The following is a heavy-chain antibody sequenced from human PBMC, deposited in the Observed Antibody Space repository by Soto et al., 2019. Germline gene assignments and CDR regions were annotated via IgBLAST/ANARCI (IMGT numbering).Heavy chain of an antibody. CDR3: ARNVGPYYYYYGRDV. Sequence: SLKISCRGSEENFASYCIRWVRQITGKGLEWMGIIYPGDSDTRYSPSFQGQVTISADKSISTAYLQWSSLKASDTAMYYCARNVGPYYYYYGRDVWGQGTTVTV. J-gene: IGHJ6*02. V-gene: IGHV5-51*01. CDR1: EENFASYC. D-gene: IGHD1-26*01. CDR2: IYPGDSDT.